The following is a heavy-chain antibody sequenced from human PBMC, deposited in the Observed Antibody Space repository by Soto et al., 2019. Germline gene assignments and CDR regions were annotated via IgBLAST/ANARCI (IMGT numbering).Heavy chain of an antibody. V-gene: IGHV1-46*01. J-gene: IGHJ4*02. CDR3: EVLNSFFINNFSSAHFDF. CDR1: GYTFTRYH. D-gene: IGHD3-3*01. Sequence: ASVKVSCKASGYTFTRYHMHWVRQAPGQGLEWMGIINPGGAKTNYAQKFQGRVTMTGDTSTSTDYMELSSLRSEDTAVYYCEVLNSFFINNFSSAHFDFWAQRTPLTVSS. CDR2: INPGGAKT.